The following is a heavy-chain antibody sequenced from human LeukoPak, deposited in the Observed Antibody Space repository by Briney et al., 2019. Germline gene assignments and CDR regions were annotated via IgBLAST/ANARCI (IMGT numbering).Heavy chain of an antibody. CDR3: ARGTTYYYGSGSYYNDY. Sequence: SETRSLTCAVYGGSFSGYYWSWIRQPPGKGLEWIGEINHSGSTNYNPSLKSRVTISVDTSKNQFSLKLSSVTAADTAVYYCARGTTYYYGSGSYYNDYWGQGTLVTVSS. V-gene: IGHV4-34*01. CDR1: GGSFSGYY. D-gene: IGHD3-10*01. J-gene: IGHJ4*02. CDR2: INHSGST.